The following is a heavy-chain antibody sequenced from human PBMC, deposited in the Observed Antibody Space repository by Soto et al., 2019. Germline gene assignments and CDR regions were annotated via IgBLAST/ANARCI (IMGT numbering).Heavy chain of an antibody. CDR2: IYYSGST. V-gene: IGHV4-39*07. J-gene: IGHJ5*02. CDR1: GGSISSSSYY. Sequence: SETLSLTCTVSGGSISSSSYYWGWIRQPPGKGLEWIGSIYYSGSTYYNPSLKSRVTISVDTSKNQFSLKLSSVTAADTAVYYCARGGLEVFGVVYNWFDPWGQGTLVTVSS. CDR3: ARGGLEVFGVVYNWFDP. D-gene: IGHD3-3*01.